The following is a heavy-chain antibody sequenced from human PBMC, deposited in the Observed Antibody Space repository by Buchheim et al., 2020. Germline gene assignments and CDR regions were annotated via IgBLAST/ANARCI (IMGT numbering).Heavy chain of an antibody. J-gene: IGHJ6*02. Sequence: EVQLVESGGGLVQPGGSLRLSCAASGFTFSSYWMHWVRQAPGKGLVWVSRMTNDGSSTSYADSVKGRFTISRDNAKNTLYLQMNSLRAEDTAVYYCAIETGDLWSGYFYYYYYYGMDVWGQGTT. V-gene: IGHV3-74*01. CDR2: MTNDGSST. CDR1: GFTFSSYW. CDR3: AIETGDLWSGYFYYYYYYGMDV. D-gene: IGHD3-3*01.